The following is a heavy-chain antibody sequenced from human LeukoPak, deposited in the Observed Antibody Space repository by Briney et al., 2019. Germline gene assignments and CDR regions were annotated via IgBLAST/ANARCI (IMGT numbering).Heavy chain of an antibody. J-gene: IGHJ4*02. V-gene: IGHV3-23*01. Sequence: PGGSLRLSCVASGFTFPSYAMSWVRQAPGKGLEWVSAISGSGGSTYYADSVKGRFTISRDNSKNTLYLQMNSLRAEDTAVYYCAKVDIAAAGTFDYWGQGTLVTVSS. D-gene: IGHD6-13*01. CDR1: GFTFPSYA. CDR2: ISGSGGST. CDR3: AKVDIAAAGTFDY.